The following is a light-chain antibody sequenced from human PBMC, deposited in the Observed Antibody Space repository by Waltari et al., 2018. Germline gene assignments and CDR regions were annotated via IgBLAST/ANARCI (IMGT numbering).Light chain of an antibody. CDR3: QHHFRLPAT. Sequence: IMLTQSPGTLSLSPGARATLSCRASQSVSRYLAWYQQKPGQAPRLLIYGASTSATGIPDRFSGSGSGTDFSLTISGLEPEDSAVYYCQHHFRLPATFGQGTKVEIK. CDR1: QSVSRY. CDR2: GAS. V-gene: IGKV3-20*01. J-gene: IGKJ1*01.